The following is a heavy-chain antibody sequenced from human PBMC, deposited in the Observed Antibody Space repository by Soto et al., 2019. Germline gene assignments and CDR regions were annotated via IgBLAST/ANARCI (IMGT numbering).Heavy chain of an antibody. Sequence: PSETLSLTCTVPGGSISSYYWSWIRQPPGKGLEWIGYIYYSGSTNYNPSLKSRVTMSVDTSKNQFSLKLSSVTAADTAVYYCARDSGSGSYSYNWYDPWGQGTLGTVSS. J-gene: IGHJ5*02. CDR1: GGSISSYY. CDR2: IYYSGST. D-gene: IGHD3-10*01. CDR3: ARDSGSGSYSYNWYDP. V-gene: IGHV4-59*01.